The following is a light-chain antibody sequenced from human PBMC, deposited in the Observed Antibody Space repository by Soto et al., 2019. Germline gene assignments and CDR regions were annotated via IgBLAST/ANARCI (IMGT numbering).Light chain of an antibody. CDR1: RSNIGNNY. V-gene: IGLV1-51*01. CDR3: EAWDSNLSGGV. CDR2: DND. Sequence: QAVVTQPPSVSAAPGQKVTVPCSGSRSNIGNNYVSWYQHLPGTAPKLLIYDNDKRPSGIPDRFSASKSGTSATLDITGLQTGDEADYYCEAWDSNLSGGVFGGGTKVTVL. J-gene: IGLJ3*02.